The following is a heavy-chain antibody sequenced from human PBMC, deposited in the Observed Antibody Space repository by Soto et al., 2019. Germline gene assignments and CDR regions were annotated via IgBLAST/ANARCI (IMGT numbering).Heavy chain of an antibody. CDR2: ISYDGSKK. CDR1: GFTFSSYG. D-gene: IGHD1-26*01. V-gene: IGHV3-30*18. J-gene: IGHJ4*02. Sequence: VGSLRLSCEDSGFTFSSYGMHWVRQAPGKGLEWVAVISYDGSKKYYADSVKGRFTISRDNSKNTLYLQMNSLRAEDRAVYYCANVEGGAYPDFDLWGQGTLVTVSS. CDR3: ANVEGGAYPDFDL.